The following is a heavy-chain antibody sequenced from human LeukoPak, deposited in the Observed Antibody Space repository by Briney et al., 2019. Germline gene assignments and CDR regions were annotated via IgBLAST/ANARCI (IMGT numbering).Heavy chain of an antibody. V-gene: IGHV5-51*01. Sequence: GESLQISCQGSGYSFASYWIGWVRQMPGKGLDWMGIIYPGDSDTRYSPSFQGQVTISADKSINTAYLQWSSLKASDTAMYFCARQGGYFDYWGQGSLVTVSS. D-gene: IGHD3-16*01. CDR3: ARQGGYFDY. CDR2: IYPGDSDT. J-gene: IGHJ4*02. CDR1: GYSFASYW.